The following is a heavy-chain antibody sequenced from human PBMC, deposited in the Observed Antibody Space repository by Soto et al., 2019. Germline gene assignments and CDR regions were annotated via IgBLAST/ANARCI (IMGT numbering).Heavy chain of an antibody. J-gene: IGHJ6*01. CDR3: AKGRGEMNWANYYGLDV. D-gene: IGHD7-27*01. CDR2: ITYEGSQI. CDR1: GFTFPRFG. V-gene: IGHV3-30*18. Sequence: QVQLVESGGGVVQPGRSLRLSCAASGFTFPRFGMHWVRQAPGKGLECVALITYEGSQIYYADAVKGRFTISRDNGDNTLSLQMDNLRTEDTATSFCAKGRGEMNWANYYGLDVWGPGTTVTVAS.